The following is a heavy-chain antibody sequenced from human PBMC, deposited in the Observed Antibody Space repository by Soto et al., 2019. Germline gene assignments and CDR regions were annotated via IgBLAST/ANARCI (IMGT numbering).Heavy chain of an antibody. Sequence: SETLSLTCTVSGGSISSYYWSWIRQPPGKGLEWIGYIYYSGSTNYNPSLKSRVTISVDTSKNQFSLKLSSVTAADTAVYYCARAPRGNYGYPSFFAYWGQGTLVTVSS. CDR3: ARAPRGNYGYPSFFAY. V-gene: IGHV4-59*01. CDR2: IYYSGST. D-gene: IGHD3-10*01. J-gene: IGHJ4*02. CDR1: GGSISSYY.